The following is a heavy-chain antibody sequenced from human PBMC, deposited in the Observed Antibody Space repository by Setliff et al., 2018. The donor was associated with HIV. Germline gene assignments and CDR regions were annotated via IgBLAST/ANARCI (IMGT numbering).Heavy chain of an antibody. Sequence: ASVKVSCKASGYTFTNNYIHWVRQAPGQGLAWVGMVNPSVGSTNYAQKFQGRVTMTRDTSTSTVYLHLSGLRSEDTAMYYCARASPTTVVTLIDYWGQGTLVTV. D-gene: IGHD2-21*02. CDR2: VNPSVGST. J-gene: IGHJ4*02. CDR1: GYTFTNNY. V-gene: IGHV1-46*01. CDR3: ARASPTTVVTLIDY.